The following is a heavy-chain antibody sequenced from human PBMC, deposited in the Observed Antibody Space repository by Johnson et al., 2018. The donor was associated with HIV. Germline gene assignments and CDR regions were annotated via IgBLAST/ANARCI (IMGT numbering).Heavy chain of an antibody. CDR1: GFTFSGYG. V-gene: IGHV3-7*01. CDR3: ARDRPIAPFDI. D-gene: IGHD3-22*01. Sequence: VQLVESGGGLVQPGGSLRLSCAASGFTFSGYGMSWVRQAPGRGLEWVADIKQDGSEKYYVDSVKGRFTISRDNSKNTLYRQMNSLRAEDTAVYYCARDRPIAPFDIWGQGTMVTVSS. J-gene: IGHJ3*02. CDR2: IKQDGSEK.